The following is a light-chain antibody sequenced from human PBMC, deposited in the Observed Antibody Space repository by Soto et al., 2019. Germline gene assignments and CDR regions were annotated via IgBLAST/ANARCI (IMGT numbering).Light chain of an antibody. J-gene: IGKJ4*01. Sequence: EIVLTQSPATLSLSPGERATLSCRASQSPSRYLASYQQKPGQAPSRLIYDVSNRATGVPARFSGSGSGTDFTLTISTLEPEDFAVYYCQQRTHWPLSFGGGTKVDIK. CDR3: QQRTHWPLS. CDR2: DVS. CDR1: QSPSRY. V-gene: IGKV3-11*01.